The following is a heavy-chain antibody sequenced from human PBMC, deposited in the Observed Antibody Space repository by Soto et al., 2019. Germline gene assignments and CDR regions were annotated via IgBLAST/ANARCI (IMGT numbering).Heavy chain of an antibody. V-gene: IGHV1-46*01. J-gene: IGHJ6*02. CDR2: INPSGGST. D-gene: IGHD3-10*01. CDR1: GYTFTSYY. Sequence: GASVKVSCKASGYTFTSYYMHWVRQAPGQGLEWMGIINPSGGSTSYAQKFQGRVTMTRDTSTSTVYMELSSLRSEDTAVYYCARDLVGDYYGSGSYRTFYYYYYGMDVWGQGTTVTVSS. CDR3: ARDLVGDYYGSGSYRTFYYYYYGMDV.